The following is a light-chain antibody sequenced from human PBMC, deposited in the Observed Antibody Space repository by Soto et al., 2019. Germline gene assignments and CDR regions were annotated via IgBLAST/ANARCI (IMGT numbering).Light chain of an antibody. V-gene: IGLV2-14*01. Sequence: QSALTQPASVSGSPGQSIAISCTGASSDVGAYNYVSWYQRHPGRAPKLMIYEVTNRPSGVSNRFSGSKSGNTASLTISGLQAEDEADYYCSSYTTSRTLLVGGGTKLTVL. J-gene: IGLJ2*01. CDR1: SSDVGAYNY. CDR2: EVT. CDR3: SSYTTSRTLL.